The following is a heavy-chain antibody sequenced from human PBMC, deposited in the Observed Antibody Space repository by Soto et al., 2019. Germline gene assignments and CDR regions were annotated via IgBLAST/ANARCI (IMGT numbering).Heavy chain of an antibody. J-gene: IGHJ6*02. Sequence: ASVKVSCKASGYSFTDYHIHWVRQAPGQGLEWLGRINPKSGGTSTAQKFQGWITMTRDRSISTVYMELTRLRSDDTAVYFCARGHSTDCSNGVCSFFYNHEMDVWGQGTTVTVSS. CDR1: GYSFTDYH. D-gene: IGHD2-8*01. CDR3: ARGHSTDCSNGVCSFFYNHEMDV. CDR2: INPKSGGT. V-gene: IGHV1-2*04.